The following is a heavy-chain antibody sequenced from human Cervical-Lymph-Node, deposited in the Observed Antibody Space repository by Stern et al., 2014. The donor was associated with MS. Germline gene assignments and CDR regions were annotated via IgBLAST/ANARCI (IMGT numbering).Heavy chain of an antibody. V-gene: IGHV1-69*01. Sequence: QLVQSGAEVKKPGSSVKVSCKASGGTFSSYGISWVRRSPGQGLEWMGGIIPIFGRANYAQKFQGRVTITADESTTTAYMELSSLRSEDTAVYYCVREFNSDTSGYYFYYWGQGTLVTVSS. J-gene: IGHJ4*02. CDR2: IIPIFGRA. CDR1: GGTFSSYG. D-gene: IGHD3-22*01. CDR3: VREFNSDTSGYYFYY.